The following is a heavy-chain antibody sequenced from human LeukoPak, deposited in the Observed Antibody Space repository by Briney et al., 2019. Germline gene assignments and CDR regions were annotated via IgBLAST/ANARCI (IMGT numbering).Heavy chain of an antibody. CDR2: INPSGGST. Sequence: GASVKVSCTASGYTFSDFYMHWVRQAPGQGLEWMGIINPSGGSTSYAQKFQGRVTMTRDTSTSTVYMELSSLRSEDTAVYYCARGDYGDYTGDAFDIWGQGTMVTVSS. J-gene: IGHJ3*02. CDR1: GYTFSDFY. V-gene: IGHV1-46*01. D-gene: IGHD4-17*01. CDR3: ARGDYGDYTGDAFDI.